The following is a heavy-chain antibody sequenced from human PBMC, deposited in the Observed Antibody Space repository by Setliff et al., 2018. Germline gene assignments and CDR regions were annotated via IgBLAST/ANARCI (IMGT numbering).Heavy chain of an antibody. CDR1: GYTFTTYS. V-gene: IGHV7-4-1*01. CDR2: INTNTGNP. J-gene: IGHJ6*03. CDR3: ARASRFGTAIYKGDYYIDV. D-gene: IGHD2-21*02. Sequence: ASVKVSCKASGYTFTTYSIGWMRQAPGQGPEWMGWINTNTGNPSYAHGFTGRFVFSLDTSVSTAYLQIYSLNAEDTAVYYCARASRFGTAIYKGDYYIDVWGNGTTVTVSS.